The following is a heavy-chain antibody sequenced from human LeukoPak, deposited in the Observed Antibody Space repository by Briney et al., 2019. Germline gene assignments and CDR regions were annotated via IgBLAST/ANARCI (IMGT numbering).Heavy chain of an antibody. CDR3: ARLRGAMTPVTSDFDY. J-gene: IGHJ4*02. Sequence: SETLSLTCTVSGGSISVSSYYWAWIRQPPGKGLEWIGSGFYSGSAYYNPSLESRVTISVDTSKNQFSLNLSSVTAADTAVYYCARLRGAMTPVTSDFDYWGQGTLVTVSS. CDR1: GGSISVSSYY. V-gene: IGHV4-39*01. CDR2: GFYSGSA. D-gene: IGHD4-17*01.